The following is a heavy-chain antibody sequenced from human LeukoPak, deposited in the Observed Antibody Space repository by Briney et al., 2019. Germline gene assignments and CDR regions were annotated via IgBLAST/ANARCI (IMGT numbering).Heavy chain of an antibody. CDR1: GFTFSSYG. V-gene: IGHV3-30*18. CDR3: AKDSSGWYFDI. Sequence: PGGSLRLSCAASGFTFSSYGMHWVRQAPGKGLEWVAIVSYDGNNEYYADSVKGRFTISRDNSKNTLYLQMNSLRVEDTAVYYCAKDSSGWYFDIWGQGTMVTVSS. D-gene: IGHD6-19*01. CDR2: VSYDGNNE. J-gene: IGHJ3*02.